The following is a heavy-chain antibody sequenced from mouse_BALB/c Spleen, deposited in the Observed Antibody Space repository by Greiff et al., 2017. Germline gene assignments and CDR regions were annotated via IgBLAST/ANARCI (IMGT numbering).Heavy chain of an antibody. CDR3: ARFYDYDAMDY. CDR2: ISSGSSTI. V-gene: IGHV5-17*02. Sequence: EVQVVESGGGLVQPGGSRKLSCAASGFTFSSFGMHWVRQAPEKGLEWVAYISSGSSTIYYADTVKGRFTISRDNPKNTLFLQMTSLRSEDTAMYYCARFYDYDAMDYWGQGTSVTVSS. J-gene: IGHJ4*01. CDR1: GFTFSSFG. D-gene: IGHD2-3*01.